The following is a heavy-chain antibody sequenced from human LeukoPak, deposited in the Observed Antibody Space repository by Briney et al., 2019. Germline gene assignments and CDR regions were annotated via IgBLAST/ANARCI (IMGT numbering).Heavy chain of an antibody. J-gene: IGHJ5*02. CDR1: GFTFSSYA. D-gene: IGHD5-18*01. CDR3: AKDGRRQLWLLGNWFDP. CDR2: ISGSGGST. Sequence: GGSLRLSCAASGFTFSSYAMSWVRQAPGKGLEWVSAISGSGGSTYYADSVKGRFTISRDNSKNTLYLQMNSLRAEDTAVYYCAKDGRRQLWLLGNWFDPWGQGTLVTVSS. V-gene: IGHV3-23*01.